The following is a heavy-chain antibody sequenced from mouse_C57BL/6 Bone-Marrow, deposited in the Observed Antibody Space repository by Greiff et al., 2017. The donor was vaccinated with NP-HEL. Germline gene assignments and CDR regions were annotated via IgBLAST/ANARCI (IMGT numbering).Heavy chain of an antibody. Sequence: QVQLQQPGAELVKPGASVKMSCKASGYTFTSYWITWVNQRPGQGLEWIGDIYPGSGSTNYNEKFKSKATLTVDTSSSTAYMQLSSLTSEDSAVYYCARERIYYGSSYDYFDYWGQGTTLTVSS. V-gene: IGHV1-55*01. D-gene: IGHD1-1*01. CDR3: ARERIYYGSSYDYFDY. CDR2: IYPGSGST. J-gene: IGHJ2*01. CDR1: GYTFTSYW.